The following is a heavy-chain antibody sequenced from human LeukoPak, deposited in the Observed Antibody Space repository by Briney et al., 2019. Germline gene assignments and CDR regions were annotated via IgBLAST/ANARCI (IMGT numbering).Heavy chain of an antibody. Sequence: SVKVSCKDSGGTFSSYAISWVRQAPGQGLEWMGGIIPIFGTANYAQKFQGRVTITADESTSTAYMELSSLRSEDTAVYYCARDEYSSSPPYYYGMDVWGQGTTVTVSS. J-gene: IGHJ6*02. V-gene: IGHV1-69*01. D-gene: IGHD6-6*01. CDR3: ARDEYSSSPPYYYGMDV. CDR1: GGTFSSYA. CDR2: IIPIFGTA.